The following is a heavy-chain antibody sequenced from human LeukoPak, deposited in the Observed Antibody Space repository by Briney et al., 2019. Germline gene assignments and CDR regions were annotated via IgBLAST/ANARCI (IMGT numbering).Heavy chain of an antibody. CDR3: ARDLPPYYFDY. V-gene: IGHV1-69*04. Sequence: GSSVTVSCKASGGIFISYAISWVRQAPGQGLEWMGRIIPILGIANYAQKFQGRVTITADKSMSTAYMDLSSLRSEDTAVYYCARDLPPYYFDYWGQGTLVTVSS. CDR2: IIPILGIA. J-gene: IGHJ4*02. CDR1: GGIFISYA.